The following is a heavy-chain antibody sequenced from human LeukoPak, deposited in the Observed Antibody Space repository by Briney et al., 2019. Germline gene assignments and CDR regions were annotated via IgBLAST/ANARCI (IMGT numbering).Heavy chain of an antibody. Sequence: ASVKVSCKASGYAFTGYYMHSVRQAPGQGVEWVGWIYPNSGGTNYAQKFQGRVNMTRDTSISTAYMELSRLRSDDTAVYYCARGGSYYDSSGYYYGSFDYWGQGTLVTVSS. D-gene: IGHD3-22*01. CDR2: IYPNSGGT. CDR3: ARGGSYYDSSGYYYGSFDY. CDR1: GYAFTGYY. J-gene: IGHJ4*02. V-gene: IGHV1-2*02.